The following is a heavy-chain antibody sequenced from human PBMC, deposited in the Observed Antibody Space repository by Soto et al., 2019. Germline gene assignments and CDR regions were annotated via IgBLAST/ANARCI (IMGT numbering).Heavy chain of an antibody. V-gene: IGHV3-7*01. D-gene: IGHD4-17*01. CDR2: IKQDGSEK. CDR1: GFTFSNYW. Sequence: EVQLVESGGGLVQPGGSLRLSCAASGFTFSNYWMSWVRQAPGKGLEWVANIKQDGSEKYYVDSVKGRFTISRDNAKNLLYLQMNSLRAEDTAIYYCARETYGDPFDYWGQGTLVTVSS. J-gene: IGHJ4*02. CDR3: ARETYGDPFDY.